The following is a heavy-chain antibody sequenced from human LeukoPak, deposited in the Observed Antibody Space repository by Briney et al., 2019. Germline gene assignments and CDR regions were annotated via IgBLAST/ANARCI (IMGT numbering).Heavy chain of an antibody. J-gene: IGHJ6*02. CDR1: GYTFTSYA. CDR2: INTNTGNP. D-gene: IGHD3-10*01. V-gene: IGHV7-4-1*02. Sequence: ASVKVSCKASGYTFTSYAMNWVRQAPGQGLEWMGWINTNTGNPTYAQGLTGRFVFSLDTSVSTAYLQISSLKAEDTAVYYCARDGSYYGSGSYPRYYYYYGMDVWGQGTTVTVSS. CDR3: ARDGSYYGSGSYPRYYYYYGMDV.